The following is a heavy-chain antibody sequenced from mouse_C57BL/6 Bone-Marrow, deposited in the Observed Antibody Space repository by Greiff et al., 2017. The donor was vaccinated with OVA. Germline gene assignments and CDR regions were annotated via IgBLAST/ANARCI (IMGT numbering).Heavy chain of an antibody. V-gene: IGHV1-69*01. Sequence: QVQLQQPGAELVMPGASVKLSCKASGYTFTSYWMPWVKQRPGQGLEWIGEIDPSDSYTNYNQKFKGNSTLTVDKSSSTAYMQLSSLTSEDSAVYYCARALRGYPDYWGQGTTLTVSS. CDR1: GYTFTSYW. D-gene: IGHD2-14*01. CDR2: IDPSDSYT. CDR3: ARALRGYPDY. J-gene: IGHJ2*01.